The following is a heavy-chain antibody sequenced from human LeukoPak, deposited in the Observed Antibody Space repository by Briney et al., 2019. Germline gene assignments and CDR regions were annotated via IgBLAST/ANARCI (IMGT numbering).Heavy chain of an antibody. CDR3: AKWGSGWSYYFDS. Sequence: PGGSLRLSCAAAGFTFSTYAMSGVRQTPGKGLEWVSAISGSGASTYYTDSVKGRFTISRDNFNNTLYLQMISLRAEDTALYYCAKWGSGWSYYFDSWGQGTLVTVSS. J-gene: IGHJ4*02. CDR2: ISGSGAST. D-gene: IGHD6-19*01. V-gene: IGHV3-23*01. CDR1: GFTFSTYA.